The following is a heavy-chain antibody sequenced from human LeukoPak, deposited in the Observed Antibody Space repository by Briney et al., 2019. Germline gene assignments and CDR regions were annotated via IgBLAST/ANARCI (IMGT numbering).Heavy chain of an antibody. D-gene: IGHD3-10*01. CDR2: ISAYNGNT. CDR3: ARDQGSGSSNWFDP. Sequence: ASVKVSCEASGYTFTSYGISWVRQAPGQGLEWMGWISAYNGNTNYAQKLQGRVTMTTDTSTSTAYMELRSLRSDDTAVYYCARDQGSGSSNWFDPWGQGTLVTVSS. V-gene: IGHV1-18*04. CDR1: GYTFTSYG. J-gene: IGHJ5*02.